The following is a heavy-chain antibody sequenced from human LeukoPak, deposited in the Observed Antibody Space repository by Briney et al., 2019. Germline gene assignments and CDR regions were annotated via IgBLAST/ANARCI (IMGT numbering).Heavy chain of an antibody. CDR1: GFTFSSYS. D-gene: IGHD1-26*01. V-gene: IGHV3-21*01. Sequence: GGSLRLSCAASGFTFSSYSMNWVRQAPGKGLEWVSSISSISGYIYYADSVKGRFTVSRDNAKNSLYLQMDSLRAEDTAVYYCARDPSGTYYPRVSGALDIWGQGTMVTVSS. CDR3: ARDPSGTYYPRVSGALDI. J-gene: IGHJ3*02. CDR2: ISSISGYI.